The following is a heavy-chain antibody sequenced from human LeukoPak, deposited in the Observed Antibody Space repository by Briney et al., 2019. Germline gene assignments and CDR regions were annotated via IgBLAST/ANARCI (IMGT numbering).Heavy chain of an antibody. CDR1: GFTFSSYS. D-gene: IGHD1-26*01. V-gene: IGHV3-21*01. Sequence: GGSLRLSCAASGFTFSSYSMNWVRQAPGKGLEWVSSISSISGYIYYADSVKGRFTVSRDNAKNSLYLQMDSLRAEDTAVYYCARDPSGTYYPRVSGALDIWGQGTMVTVSS. CDR3: ARDPSGTYYPRVSGALDI. J-gene: IGHJ3*02. CDR2: ISSISGYI.